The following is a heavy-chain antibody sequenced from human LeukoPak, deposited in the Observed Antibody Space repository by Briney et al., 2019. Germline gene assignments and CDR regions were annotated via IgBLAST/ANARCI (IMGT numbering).Heavy chain of an antibody. Sequence: GGSLRLSCAASGFTFSSYGMHWVRQAPGKGLEWVAVISYDGSNKYYADSVKGRFTISRDNAKNSLYLQMNSLRDEDTAVYYCARDGITTFGVLTDWGQGTLVTVSS. CDR3: ARDGITTFGVLTD. CDR1: GFTFSSYG. V-gene: IGHV3-30*03. J-gene: IGHJ4*02. CDR2: ISYDGSNK. D-gene: IGHD3-3*01.